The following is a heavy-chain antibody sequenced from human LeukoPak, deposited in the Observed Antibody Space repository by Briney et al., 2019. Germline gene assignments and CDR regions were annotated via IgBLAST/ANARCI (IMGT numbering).Heavy chain of an antibody. J-gene: IGHJ4*02. CDR2: MNPNSGNT. Sequence: GASVKVSCKASVYTFTTYDINWVRQATGQGLEWMGWMNPNSGNTGYAQKFQGRVTMTRNTSMSTAYMELSSLRSEDTAVYYCAXANXYGSGKKDLDYWGQGTLVTVSS. D-gene: IGHD3-10*01. V-gene: IGHV1-8*01. CDR3: AXANXYGSGKKDLDY. CDR1: VYTFTTYD.